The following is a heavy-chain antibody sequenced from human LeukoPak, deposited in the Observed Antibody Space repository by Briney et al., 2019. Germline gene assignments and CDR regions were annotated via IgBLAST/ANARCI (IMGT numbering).Heavy chain of an antibody. J-gene: IGHJ4*02. V-gene: IGHV4-59*01. CDR3: AREANYYGSGSYFEGTFDH. CDR2: IYYSGST. CDR1: GGSISSYY. D-gene: IGHD3-10*01. Sequence: SETLSLTCTVSGGSISSYYWSWIRQPPGKGLEWIGYIYYSGSTNYNPSLKSRVTISIDTSKNEFSLKLTSVTAADTAVYYCAREANYYGSGSYFEGTFDHWGQGSLVIVSS.